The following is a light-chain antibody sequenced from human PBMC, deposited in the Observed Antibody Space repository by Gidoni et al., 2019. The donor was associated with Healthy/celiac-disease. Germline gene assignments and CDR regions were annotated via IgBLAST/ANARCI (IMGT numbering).Light chain of an antibody. J-gene: IGKJ2*01. CDR2: WAS. CDR1: QRVFYSSNNKNY. Sequence: DIVMTQSPDSLAVSLGERATINCKSSQRVFYSSNNKNYLAWYQQKPGQPPKLLIYWASTRESGVPDRFSGSGSGTDFTLTISSLQAEDVAVYYCQQYYSTLPYTFGQGTKLEIK. V-gene: IGKV4-1*01. CDR3: QQYYSTLPYT.